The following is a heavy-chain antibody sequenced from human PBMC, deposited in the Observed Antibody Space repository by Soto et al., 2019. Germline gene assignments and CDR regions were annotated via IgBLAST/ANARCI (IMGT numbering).Heavy chain of an antibody. Sequence: ASVKVSCKASGYTFTSYYMHWVRQATGQGLEWMGWMNPNSGNTGYAQKFQGRVTMTRNTSISTAYMELSSLRSEDTAVYYCARTRSIAARRGWFDPWGQGTLVTVSS. CDR1: GYTFTSYY. V-gene: IGHV1-8*02. J-gene: IGHJ5*02. D-gene: IGHD6-6*01. CDR2: MNPNSGNT. CDR3: ARTRSIAARRGWFDP.